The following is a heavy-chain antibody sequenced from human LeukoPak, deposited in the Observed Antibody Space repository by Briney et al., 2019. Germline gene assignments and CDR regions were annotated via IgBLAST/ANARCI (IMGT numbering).Heavy chain of an antibody. J-gene: IGHJ3*01. CDR2: INHSGST. D-gene: IGHD4-17*01. CDR3: ARRTTVTTGDAFDV. Sequence: KPSETLSLTCAVYGGSFSGYYWSWIRQPPGKGLEWIGEINHSGSTNYNPSLKSRVTISVDTSKNQFSLKLSSVTAADTAVYYCARRTTVTTGDAFDVWGQGTMVTVSS. CDR1: GGSFSGYY. V-gene: IGHV4-34*01.